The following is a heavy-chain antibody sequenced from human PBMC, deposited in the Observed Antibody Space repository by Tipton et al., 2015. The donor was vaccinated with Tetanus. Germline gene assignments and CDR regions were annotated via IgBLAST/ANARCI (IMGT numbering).Heavy chain of an antibody. V-gene: IGHV3-33*01. Sequence: SLRLSCAASGFIFSSYGIHWARQAPGKGLGWLAVSWYDGTDKYYADSVKGRFTISRDNSKNTLYLQMNSLRAEDTALYYCAREADCSGGSCFSGDFDTWGQGTQVTVSS. CDR3: AREADCSGGSCFSGDFDT. CDR2: SWYDGTDK. J-gene: IGHJ4*02. D-gene: IGHD2-15*01. CDR1: GFIFSSYG.